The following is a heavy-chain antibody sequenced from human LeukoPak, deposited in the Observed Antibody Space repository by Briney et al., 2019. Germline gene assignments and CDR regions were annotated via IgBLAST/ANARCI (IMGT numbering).Heavy chain of an antibody. J-gene: IGHJ4*02. CDR2: IYTSGST. D-gene: IGHD3-3*01. V-gene: IGHV4-4*07. Sequence: PSETLSLTCTVSGGSISSYYWSWIRQPVGKGLEWIGRIYTSGSTNYNPSLKSRVTMSVDTSKNQFSLKLSSVTAADTAVYYCARVDYDFWSGYRSYYFDYWGQGTLVTVSS. CDR3: ARVDYDFWSGYRSYYFDY. CDR1: GGSISSYY.